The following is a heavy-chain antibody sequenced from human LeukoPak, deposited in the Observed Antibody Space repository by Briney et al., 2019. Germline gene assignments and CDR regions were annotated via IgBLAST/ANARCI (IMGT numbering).Heavy chain of an antibody. CDR3: AKSTGYSSSWLVNYYYYYMDV. J-gene: IGHJ6*03. Sequence: GGTLRLSCAASGFTFSSYGMSWVRQAPGKGLEWVSAISGSGGSTYYADSVKGRFTISRDNSKNTPYLQMNSLRAEDTAVYYCAKSTGYSSSWLVNYYYYYMDVWGKGTTVTISS. D-gene: IGHD6-13*01. V-gene: IGHV3-23*01. CDR2: ISGSGGST. CDR1: GFTFSSYG.